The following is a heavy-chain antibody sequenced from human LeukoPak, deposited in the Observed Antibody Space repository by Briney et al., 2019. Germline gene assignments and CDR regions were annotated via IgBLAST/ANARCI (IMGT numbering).Heavy chain of an antibody. D-gene: IGHD3-22*01. J-gene: IGHJ1*01. V-gene: IGHV3-43*01. CDR2: ISWDGGGT. CDR1: EFTFDDYI. Sequence: PGGSLRLSCAVSEFTFDDYIMQWVRQGPGEGLECVPLISWDGGGTCCADSVRGRFTISRDNSKNTLYLQMNSLRAEDTAVYYCAKDTSSSGYPEYFQHWGQGTLVTVSS. CDR3: AKDTSSSGYPEYFQH.